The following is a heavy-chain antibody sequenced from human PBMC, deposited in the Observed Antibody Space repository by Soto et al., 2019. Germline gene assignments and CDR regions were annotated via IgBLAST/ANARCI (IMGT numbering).Heavy chain of an antibody. CDR3: ARLDGGYCSGGSCYTFDY. D-gene: IGHD2-15*01. J-gene: IGHJ4*02. CDR1: GGSISSSSYY. CDR2: IYYSGST. Sequence: QLQLQESGPGLVKPSETLSLTCTVSGGSISSSSYYWGWIRQPPGKGLEWFGSIYYSGSTYYNPSRKSRVTISVDTSNNQFALKLSSVTAADTAVYYCARLDGGYCSGGSCYTFDYWGQGTLVTVSS. V-gene: IGHV4-39*01.